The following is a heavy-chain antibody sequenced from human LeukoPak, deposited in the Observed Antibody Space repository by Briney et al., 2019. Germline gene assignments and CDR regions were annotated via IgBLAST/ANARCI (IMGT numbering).Heavy chain of an antibody. Sequence: ASVKVSCKASGGTFSSYAISWVRQAPGQGLEWMGWMNPNSGNTGYAQKFQGRVTRTRNTSISTAYMELSSLRSEDTAVYYCARAQGSGSLDYWGQGTLVTVSS. CDR3: ARAQGSGSLDY. CDR2: MNPNSGNT. CDR1: GGTFSSYA. J-gene: IGHJ4*02. D-gene: IGHD1-26*01. V-gene: IGHV1-8*02.